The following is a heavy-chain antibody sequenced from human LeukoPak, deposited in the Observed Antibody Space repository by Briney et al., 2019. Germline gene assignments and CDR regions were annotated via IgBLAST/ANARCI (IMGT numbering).Heavy chain of an antibody. J-gene: IGHJ6*04. D-gene: IGHD3-10*01. CDR2: INAGNGNT. CDR1: GYTFTSYA. CDR3: ARADDLITMVRGVRLDYYYYGMDV. V-gene: IGHV1-3*01. Sequence: GASVKVSCKASGYTFTSYAMHWVRQAPGQRLEWMGWINAGNGNTKYSQKFQGRVTITRDTSASTAYMELSSLRSEGTAVYYCARADDLITMVRGVRLDYYYYGMDVWGKGTSVTVSS.